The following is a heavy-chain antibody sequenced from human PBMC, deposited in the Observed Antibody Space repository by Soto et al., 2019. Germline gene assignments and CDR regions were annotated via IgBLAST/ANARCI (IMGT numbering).Heavy chain of an antibody. D-gene: IGHD3-10*01. V-gene: IGHV4-39*01. J-gene: IGHJ5*02. CDR3: ARQPRELWFGELLSWFDP. CDR1: GGSISSSSYY. CDR2: IYYSGST. Sequence: PSETLSLTCTVSGGSISSSSYYWGWFRQPPGKGLEWIGSIYYSGSTYYNPSLKSRVTISVDTSKNQFSLKLSSVTAADTAVYYCARQPRELWFGELLSWFDPWGQGTLVTVSS.